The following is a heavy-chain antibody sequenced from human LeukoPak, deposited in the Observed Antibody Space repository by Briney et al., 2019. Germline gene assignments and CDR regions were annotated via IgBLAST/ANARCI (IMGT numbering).Heavy chain of an antibody. J-gene: IGHJ4*02. CDR2: IYYSGST. V-gene: IGHV4-39*01. CDR1: GDSASSSYYY. CDR3: ARHRQSLAGNFDY. Sequence: SETLSLTCTVSGDSASSSYYYWAWIRQPPGKGLEYIGNIYYSGSTYYNPSLTSRVTLSVDTSKDQLSVNLSSVTAADPAVYYCARHRQSLAGNFDYWGQGTLVTVSS. D-gene: IGHD6-19*01.